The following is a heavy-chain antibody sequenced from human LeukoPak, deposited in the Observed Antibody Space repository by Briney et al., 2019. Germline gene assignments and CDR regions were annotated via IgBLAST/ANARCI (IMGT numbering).Heavy chain of an antibody. CDR2: IYTSGST. CDR1: GGSISSYY. D-gene: IGHD3-22*01. CDR3: ARDFRYDSSGYYFDY. Sequence: SETLSLTCTVSGGSISSYYWSWIRQPAGKGLEWIGRIYTSGSTDYNPSLKSRVTMSVDTSKNQFSLKLSSVTAADTAVYYCARDFRYDSSGYYFDYWGQGTLVTVSS. J-gene: IGHJ4*02. V-gene: IGHV4-4*07.